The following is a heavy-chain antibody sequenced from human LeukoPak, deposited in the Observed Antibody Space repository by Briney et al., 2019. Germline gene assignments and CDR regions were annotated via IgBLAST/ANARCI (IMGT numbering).Heavy chain of an antibody. J-gene: IGHJ5*02. CDR1: GLTLSNAW. V-gene: IGHV3-15*01. D-gene: IGHD6-6*01. CDR3: TTGRTSSSKDWFDP. Sequence: GGSLRLSCVASGLTLSNAWMSWVRQAPGKGLEWVGRIKSRTDGGTTNYAAPVKGRFTLSRDDSKNTLYLQMNSLTTDDTAVYYCTTGRTSSSKDWFDPWGQGTLVTVSS. CDR2: IKSRTDGGTT.